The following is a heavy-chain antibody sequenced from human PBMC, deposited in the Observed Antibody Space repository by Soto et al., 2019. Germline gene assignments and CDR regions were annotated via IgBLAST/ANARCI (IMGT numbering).Heavy chain of an antibody. V-gene: IGHV3-30-3*01. J-gene: IGHJ4*02. Sequence: GGSLRLSCAASGFTFSSYAMHWVRQAPGKGLEWVAVISYDGSNKYYADSVKGRFTISRDNSKNTLYLQMNSLRAEDTAVYYCARDSEYYDILTGYTDYWRQGTLVTVSS. CDR3: ARDSEYYDILTGYTDY. CDR2: ISYDGSNK. CDR1: GFTFSSYA. D-gene: IGHD3-9*01.